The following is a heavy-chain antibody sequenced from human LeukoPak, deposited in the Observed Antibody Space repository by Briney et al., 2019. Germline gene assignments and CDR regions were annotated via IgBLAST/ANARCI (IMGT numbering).Heavy chain of an antibody. CDR3: AKALGFIAAAGRDYAFDI. Sequence: GGSLRLSCAASGFTFSSYAMNWVRQAPGKGLEWVSAITGGGGRTYYADSVKGGFTISRDNSNNTLYLQMNILRAEDTAVYYCAKALGFIAAAGRDYAFDIWGQGTMVTVSS. CDR1: GFTFSSYA. D-gene: IGHD6-13*01. J-gene: IGHJ3*02. V-gene: IGHV3-23*01. CDR2: ITGGGGRT.